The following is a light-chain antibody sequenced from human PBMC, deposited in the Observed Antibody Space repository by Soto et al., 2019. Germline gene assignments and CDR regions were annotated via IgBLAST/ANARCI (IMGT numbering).Light chain of an antibody. Sequence: EIGLTQSPGTLSLSPGERATLSCRASQSVSSSYLGWYQQKPGQAPRLLIFAASSRATGVPDRFSGSGSGTDFTLTISRLEPEDFAVYFCQQYGSTPTFGGGTQVEIK. CDR2: AAS. CDR3: QQYGSTPT. CDR1: QSVSSSY. J-gene: IGKJ4*01. V-gene: IGKV3-20*01.